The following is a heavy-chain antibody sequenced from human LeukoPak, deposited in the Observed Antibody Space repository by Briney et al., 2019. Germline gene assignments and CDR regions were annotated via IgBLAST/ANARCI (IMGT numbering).Heavy chain of an antibody. D-gene: IGHD6-13*01. CDR3: VRDFGGIAAEGGD. J-gene: IGHJ4*02. V-gene: IGHV3-21*01. CDR2: ISSSSSYI. CDR1: GFTFSSYS. Sequence: KPGGSLRLFCAASGFTFSSYSMNWVRQAPGKGLEWVSSISSSSSYIYYADSVKGRFTISRDNAKNSLYLQMNSLRAEDTAVYYCVRDFGGIAAEGGDWGQGTLVTVSS.